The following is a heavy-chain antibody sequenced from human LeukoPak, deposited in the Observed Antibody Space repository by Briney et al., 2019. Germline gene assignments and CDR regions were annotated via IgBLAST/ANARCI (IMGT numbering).Heavy chain of an antibody. V-gene: IGHV1-18*01. CDR3: ARVRNIAAAAYFDY. D-gene: IGHD6-13*01. Sequence: GASVKVSCKASGYTFTNYGISWVRQAPGQGLEWMGWISAYNGNTNYAQKLQGRVTMTTDTSTSTAYMELRSLRSDDTAVYYCARVRNIAAAAYFDYWGQGTLVTVSS. J-gene: IGHJ4*02. CDR2: ISAYNGNT. CDR1: GYTFTNYG.